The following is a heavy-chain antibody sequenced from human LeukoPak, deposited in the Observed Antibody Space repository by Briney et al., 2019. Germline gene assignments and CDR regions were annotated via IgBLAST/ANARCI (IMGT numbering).Heavy chain of an antibody. V-gene: IGHV3-74*01. CDR3: ATVGGVSGRAFDM. D-gene: IGHD2-8*01. CDR1: GFSFSSYW. J-gene: IGHJ3*02. Sequence: GGSLRLSCAASGFSFSSYWLHWVRQAPGKGLVWVSHIKSDGSSTSYADSVKGRFTTSRDNAKNTLYLQMNSLRVEDAAVYYCATVGGVSGRAFDMWGQGTVVTVSS. CDR2: IKSDGSST.